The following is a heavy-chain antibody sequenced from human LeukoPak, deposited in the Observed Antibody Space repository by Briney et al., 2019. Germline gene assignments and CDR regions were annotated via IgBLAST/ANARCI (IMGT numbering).Heavy chain of an antibody. J-gene: IGHJ4*02. V-gene: IGHV3-33*01. Sequence: GGSLRLSCAASGFTFSSYGMHWVRQAPGKGLEWVAVIWYDGSNKYYADSVKGRFTISRDNSKNTLYLQMNSLRAEDTAVYYCARGFRQLVFDYWGQGTLVTVSP. D-gene: IGHD6-13*01. CDR2: IWYDGSNK. CDR3: ARGFRQLVFDY. CDR1: GFTFSSYG.